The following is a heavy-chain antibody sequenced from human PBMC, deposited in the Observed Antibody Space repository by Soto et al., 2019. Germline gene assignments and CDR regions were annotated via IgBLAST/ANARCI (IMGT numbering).Heavy chain of an antibody. V-gene: IGHV4-59*01. D-gene: IGHD4-17*01. CDR3: ARAYSDYVFAY. J-gene: IGHJ1*01. Sequence: SETLSLTCTVSGGSIISYYWSWILQPPGKGLEWIGYIYYSGSTNYNPSLKSRVTISVDTSKNQFSLKLSSVTAADTAVYYCARAYSDYVFAYSGQGTPVTVS. CDR1: GGSIISYY. CDR2: IYYSGST.